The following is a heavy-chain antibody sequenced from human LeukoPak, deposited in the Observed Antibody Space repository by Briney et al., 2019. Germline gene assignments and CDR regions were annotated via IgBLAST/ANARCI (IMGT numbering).Heavy chain of an antibody. J-gene: IGHJ4*02. CDR2: IRSKAFGGTP. CDR1: GFTFGDYA. Sequence: PGRSLRLSCTASGFTFGDYAMSWVRQAPGEGLEWVGFIRSKAFGGTPEYAASVKGRFTISRDDSKSIAYLQMNSLKIEDTAVYYCTRDIPPPYVGLRGVLPSFDYWGQGTLVTVSS. D-gene: IGHD3-16*01. V-gene: IGHV3-49*04. CDR3: TRDIPPPYVGLRGVLPSFDY.